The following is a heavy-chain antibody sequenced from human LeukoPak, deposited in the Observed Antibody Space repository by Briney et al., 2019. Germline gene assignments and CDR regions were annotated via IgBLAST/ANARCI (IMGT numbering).Heavy chain of an antibody. Sequence: GGSLRLSCAASGFTFSTYAMSWVRQAPGKGMEWVSHFGGSGGTIYYADSVRGRFTISRDNSKNTLYLQMNSLRAEDTAVYYCAKSDCGGDCHLLDYWGQGTLVTVSS. CDR1: GFTFSTYA. CDR3: AKSDCGGDCHLLDY. V-gene: IGHV3-23*01. CDR2: FGGSGGTI. D-gene: IGHD2-21*02. J-gene: IGHJ4*02.